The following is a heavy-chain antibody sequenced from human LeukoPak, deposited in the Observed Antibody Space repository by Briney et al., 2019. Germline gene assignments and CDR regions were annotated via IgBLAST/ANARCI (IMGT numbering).Heavy chain of an antibody. D-gene: IGHD3-22*01. Sequence: ASVRVSCKASGYTFTGYYMHWVRQAPGQGLEWMGRVNPNSGGTNYAQKFQGRVTMTRDTSISTAYMELSRLRSDDTAVYYCARGPGGITMIVGGWGQGTLVTVSS. V-gene: IGHV1-2*06. CDR1: GYTFTGYY. CDR3: ARGPGGITMIVGG. CDR2: VNPNSGGT. J-gene: IGHJ4*02.